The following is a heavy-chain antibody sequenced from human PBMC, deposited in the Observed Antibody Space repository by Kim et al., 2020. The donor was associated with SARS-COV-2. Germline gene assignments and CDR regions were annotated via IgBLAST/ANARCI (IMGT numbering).Heavy chain of an antibody. J-gene: IGHJ4*02. CDR3: ARAKRGYSGYGPPTHFDY. CDR2: IYSGGST. D-gene: IGHD5-12*01. V-gene: IGHV3-53*01. CDR1: GFTVSSNY. Sequence: GGSLRLSCAASGFTVSSNYMSWVRQAPGKGLEWVSVIYSGGSTYYADSVKGRFTISRDNSKNTLYLQMNSLRAEDTAVYYCARAKRGYSGYGPPTHFDYWGQGTLVTVSS.